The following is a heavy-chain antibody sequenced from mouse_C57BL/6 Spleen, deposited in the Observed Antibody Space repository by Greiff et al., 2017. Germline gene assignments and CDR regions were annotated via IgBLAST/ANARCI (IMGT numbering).Heavy chain of an antibody. CDR3: AREGDDYDEN. D-gene: IGHD2-4*01. CDR1: GYSITSGYY. CDR2: ISYDGSN. J-gene: IGHJ2*01. V-gene: IGHV3-6*01. Sequence: QSGPGLVKPSQSLSLTCSVTGYSITSGYYWNWIRQFPGNKLEWMGYISYDGSNNYNPSLKNRISITRDTSKNQFFLKLNSVTTEDTATYYCAREGDDYDENWGQGTTLTVSS.